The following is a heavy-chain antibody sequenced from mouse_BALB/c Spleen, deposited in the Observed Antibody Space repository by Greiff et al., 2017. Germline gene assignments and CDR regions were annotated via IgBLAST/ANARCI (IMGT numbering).Heavy chain of an antibody. CDR3: ARLGYDGGYFDY. Sequence: EVQGVESGPGLVKPSQSLSLTCTVTGYSITSDYAWNWIRQFPGNKLEWMGYISYSGSTSYNPSLKSRISITRDTSKNQFFLQLNSVTTEDTATYYCARLGYDGGYFDYWGQGTTLTVSS. D-gene: IGHD2-2*01. CDR2: ISYSGST. CDR1: GYSITSDYA. V-gene: IGHV3-2*02. J-gene: IGHJ2*01.